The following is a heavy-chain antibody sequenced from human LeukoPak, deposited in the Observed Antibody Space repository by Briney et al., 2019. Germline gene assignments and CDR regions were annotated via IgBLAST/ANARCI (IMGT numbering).Heavy chain of an antibody. V-gene: IGHV4-34*01. CDR1: GGSFSGYY. D-gene: IGHD6-19*01. CDR2: INHSGST. CDR3: ARGVIAVADTRAFDI. Sequence: SETLSLTCAVYGGSFSGYYRSWIRQPPGKGLEWIGEINHSGSTNYNPSLKRRVTISVDTSKNQFSLKLSSVTAADTAVYYCARGVIAVADTRAFDIGGQGKMVIVSS. J-gene: IGHJ3*02.